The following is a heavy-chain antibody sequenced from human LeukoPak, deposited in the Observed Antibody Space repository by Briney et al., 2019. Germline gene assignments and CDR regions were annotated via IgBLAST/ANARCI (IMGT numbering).Heavy chain of an antibody. CDR2: ISGDGGTT. CDR1: GFSFDDYA. J-gene: IGHJ3*02. D-gene: IGHD2-21*01. CDR3: AKGGDRIWDAFDI. Sequence: GGSLRLSCAASGFSFDDYAMHWVRPAPGKGLEWVSLISGDGGTTYYADSVKGRFTISRDNSKKSLYLQMNSLRTEDTPLYYCAKGGDRIWDAFDIWGQGTRVTVSS. V-gene: IGHV3-43*02.